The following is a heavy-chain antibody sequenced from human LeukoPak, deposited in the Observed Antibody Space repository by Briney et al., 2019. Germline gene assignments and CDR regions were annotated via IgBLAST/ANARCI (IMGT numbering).Heavy chain of an antibody. CDR2: IYSGGST. CDR3: ARDDTLGFDY. Sequence: PGGSLRLSCAASGFTVSRNYMSWARQAPGKGLEWVSVIYSGGSTYYADSVKGRFTISRDSSQNTLYLQMNTLRGEDTAVYYCARDDTLGFDYWGQGTLVTVSS. J-gene: IGHJ4*02. V-gene: IGHV3-66*01. CDR1: GFTVSRNY.